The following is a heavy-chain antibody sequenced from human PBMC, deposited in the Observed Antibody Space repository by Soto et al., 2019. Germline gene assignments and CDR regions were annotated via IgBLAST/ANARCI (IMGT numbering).Heavy chain of an antibody. CDR1: GGSISSYY. Sequence: PSETLSLTCTISGGSISSYYWSWIRQPPGKGLEWIGYIYYSGSTNYNPSLKSRVTISVDTSKNQFSLKLSSVTAADTAVYYCARAPGASFSYYYYYMDVWGKGTTVTVSS. CDR3: ARAPGASFSYYYYYMDV. CDR2: IYYSGST. V-gene: IGHV4-59*01. J-gene: IGHJ6*03. D-gene: IGHD2-2*01.